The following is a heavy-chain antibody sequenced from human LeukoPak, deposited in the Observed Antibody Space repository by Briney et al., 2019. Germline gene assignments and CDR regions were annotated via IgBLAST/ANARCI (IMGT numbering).Heavy chain of an antibody. CDR2: ISAYNGNT. CDR1: GYTFTSYG. J-gene: IGHJ4*02. D-gene: IGHD1-26*01. CDR3: ARGSYYYY. Sequence: GASVKVSCKASGYTFTSYGISWARQPTGQGLEWMGWISAYNGNTKYAQKLQGRVTMTTDTSTSTAYMELRSLRSDGTAVYYCARGSYYYYWGQGALVTVSS. V-gene: IGHV1-18*01.